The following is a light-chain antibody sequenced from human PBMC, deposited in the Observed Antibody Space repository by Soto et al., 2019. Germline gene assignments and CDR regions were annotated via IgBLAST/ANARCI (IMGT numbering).Light chain of an antibody. CDR3: QQSHSSPRT. V-gene: IGKV1-39*01. Sequence: DIQMTQSPLSQSASVGDRVTITCRASENIGVYLNWYQQKPGTAPKLLVYASSRLQIGVPSRFSDSGSATYFTLTIDRLKPEEFATYYCQQSHSSPRTFGQGTKV. CDR1: ENIGVY. J-gene: IGKJ2*01. CDR2: ASS.